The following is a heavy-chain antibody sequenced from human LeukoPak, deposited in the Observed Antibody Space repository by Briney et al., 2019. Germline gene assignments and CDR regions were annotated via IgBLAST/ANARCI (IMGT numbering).Heavy chain of an antibody. V-gene: IGHV4-59*12. Sequence: PSETLSLTCTVSGGSISSYYWSWIRQPPGKGLEWIGYIYYSGSTYYNPSLKSRVTISVDTSKNQFSLKLSSVTAADTAVYYCAREEAMAYDYWGQGTLVTVSS. CDR1: GGSISSYY. CDR3: AREEAMAYDY. CDR2: IYYSGST. D-gene: IGHD5-18*01. J-gene: IGHJ4*02.